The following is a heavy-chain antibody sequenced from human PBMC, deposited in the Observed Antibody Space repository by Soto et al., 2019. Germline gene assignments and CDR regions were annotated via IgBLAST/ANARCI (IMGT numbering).Heavy chain of an antibody. V-gene: IGHV3-30*18. CDR2: ISYDGSNK. J-gene: IGHJ4*02. Sequence: QVQLVESGGGVVQPGRSLRLSCAASGFTFSSYGMHWVRQAPGKGLEWVAVISYDGSNKYYADSVKGRFTISRDNSKNTLYLQMNSLRAEDTAVYYCAKAGRWLHPGGGGIDYWGQGTLVTVSS. CDR1: GFTFSSYG. CDR3: AKAGRWLHPGGGGIDY. D-gene: IGHD5-12*01.